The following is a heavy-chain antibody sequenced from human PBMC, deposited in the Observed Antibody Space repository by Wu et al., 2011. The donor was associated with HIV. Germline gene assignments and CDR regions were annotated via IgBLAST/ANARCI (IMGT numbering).Heavy chain of an antibody. CDR1: RGTFNSYE. CDR3: ATGGTVAGNFDH. V-gene: IGHV1-69*11. Sequence: VHLVQSGAEVKKPGSSVKVSCKASRGTFNSYEINWVRQAPGQGLDWMGRIIPLLGTSTPAQRLQDRVTLTADESTSTAFLELTDLTSEDTAVYYCATGGTVAGNFDHWGQGTLVTVSS. CDR2: IIPLLGTS. D-gene: IGHD6-19*01. J-gene: IGHJ4*02.